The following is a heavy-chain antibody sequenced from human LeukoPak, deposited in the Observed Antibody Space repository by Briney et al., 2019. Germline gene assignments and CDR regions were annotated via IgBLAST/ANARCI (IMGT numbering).Heavy chain of an antibody. CDR2: IYTSGST. V-gene: IGHV4-61*02. J-gene: IGHJ4*02. Sequence: SETLSLTCTVSGGSISSGSYDWSWIRQPAGKGLEWIGRIYTSGSTNYNPSLKSRVTISVDTSKNQFSLKLSSVTAADTAVYYCARDTGTTRFDYWGQGTLVTVSS. CDR3: ARDTGTTRFDY. CDR1: GGSISSGSYD. D-gene: IGHD1/OR15-1a*01.